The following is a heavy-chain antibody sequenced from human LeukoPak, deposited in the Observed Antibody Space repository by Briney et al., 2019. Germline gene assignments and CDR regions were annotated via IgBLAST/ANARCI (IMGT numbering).Heavy chain of an antibody. CDR2: INHSGST. D-gene: IGHD3-10*01. Sequence: PSETLSLTCAVYGGSFIGFHWNWIRQAPGKGLEWIGDINHSGSTNYNPSLTSRVTISVDTSKNQFSLKLSSVTAADTAVYYCARLRMRGFYYGSGSYYSYFDYWGQGTLVTVSS. CDR1: GGSFIGFH. V-gene: IGHV4-34*01. CDR3: ARLRMRGFYYGSGSYYSYFDY. J-gene: IGHJ4*02.